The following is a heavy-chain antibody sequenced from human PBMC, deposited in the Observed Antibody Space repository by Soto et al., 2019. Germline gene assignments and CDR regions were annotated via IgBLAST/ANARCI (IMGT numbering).Heavy chain of an antibody. J-gene: IGHJ6*02. V-gene: IGHV1-3*01. CDR3: ARGGYCSGGSCPEYYGMDV. CDR1: GYTFTGYY. D-gene: IGHD2-15*01. Sequence: GASVKVSCKASGYTFTGYYMHWVRQAPGQGLEWMGWINAGNGNTKYSQKFQGRVTITRDTSASTAYMELSSLRSEDTAVYYCARGGYCSGGSCPEYYGMDVWGQGTTVTVSS. CDR2: INAGNGNT.